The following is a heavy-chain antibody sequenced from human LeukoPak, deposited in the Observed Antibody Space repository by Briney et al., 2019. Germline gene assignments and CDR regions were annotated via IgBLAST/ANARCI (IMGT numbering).Heavy chain of an antibody. Sequence: ASVKVSCKASGYTFTGPYIHWVRQAPGQGLEWMGWINPNNGGTIYAQKFQGRVTMTRDTSISTAYMELSGLRSDDTAVYYCARGFQLPHPLEDWLDPWGQGTLVTVSS. CDR2: INPNNGGT. D-gene: IGHD2-2*01. CDR3: ARGFQLPHPLEDWLDP. J-gene: IGHJ5*02. V-gene: IGHV1-2*02. CDR1: GYTFTGPY.